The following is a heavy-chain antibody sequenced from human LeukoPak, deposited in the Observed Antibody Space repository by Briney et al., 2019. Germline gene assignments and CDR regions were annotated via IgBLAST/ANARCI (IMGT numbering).Heavy chain of an antibody. J-gene: IGHJ6*04. D-gene: IGHD2-15*01. Sequence: ASVTVSCKASGYTFTSYGIYWVRQAPGQGLEWMGSISGYNGKTNYAQKLQGRVTMTTDTATSTVYMELRSLRSDDTAVYYCARGGACSGGSCYSGVYYYYGMDVWGKGTTVTVSS. CDR3: ARGGACSGGSCYSGVYYYYGMDV. CDR1: GYTFTSYG. V-gene: IGHV1-18*01. CDR2: ISGYNGKT.